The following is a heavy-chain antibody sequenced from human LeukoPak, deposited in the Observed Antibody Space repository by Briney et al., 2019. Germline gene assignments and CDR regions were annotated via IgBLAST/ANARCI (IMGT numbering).Heavy chain of an antibody. D-gene: IGHD3-22*01. Sequence: GGSLRLSCAASGFTFSSYSMNWVRQAPGKGLAWVSSISSSSSYIYYADSVKGRFTISRDNAKNSLYLQMNSLRAEDTAVYYCAREKPALTYYYDSSGYYYFDYWGQGTLVTVSS. CDR2: ISSSSSYI. V-gene: IGHV3-21*01. CDR3: AREKPALTYYYDSSGYYYFDY. CDR1: GFTFSSYS. J-gene: IGHJ4*02.